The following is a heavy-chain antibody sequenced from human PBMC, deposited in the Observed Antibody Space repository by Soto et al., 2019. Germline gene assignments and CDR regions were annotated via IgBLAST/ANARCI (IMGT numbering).Heavy chain of an antibody. V-gene: IGHV1-8*02. CDR2: MNPNSGNT. CDR3: ALGIAAAGTGGYYFDY. CDR1: GYTFSNFG. J-gene: IGHJ4*02. Sequence: ASVKVSCKASGYTFSNFGISWVRQAPGEGLEWMGWMNPNSGNTGYAQKFQGRVTMTRNTSISTAYMELSSLRSEDTAVYYCALGIAAAGTGGYYFDYWGQGTLVTVSS. D-gene: IGHD6-13*01.